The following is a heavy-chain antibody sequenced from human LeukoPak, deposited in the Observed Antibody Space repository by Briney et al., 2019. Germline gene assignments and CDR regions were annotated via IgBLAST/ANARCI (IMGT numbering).Heavy chain of an antibody. CDR3: ARLATYGDGGGY. D-gene: IGHD4-17*01. V-gene: IGHV3-48*03. CDR2: ISSSGSTI. J-gene: IGHJ4*02. Sequence: GGSLRLSCAASGFTFSSYEMNWVRQARGKGLEWVSYISSSGSTIYYADSVKGRFTISRDNAKNSLYLQMNSLRAEDTAVYYCARLATYGDGGGYWGQGTLVTVSS. CDR1: GFTFSSYE.